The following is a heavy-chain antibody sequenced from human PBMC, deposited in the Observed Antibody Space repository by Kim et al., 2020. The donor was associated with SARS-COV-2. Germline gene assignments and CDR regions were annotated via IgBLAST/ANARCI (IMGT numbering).Heavy chain of an antibody. Sequence: YADSVKGRFTISRDNAKNTLYLQMNSLRAEDTAVYYCASGVVVVDAFDIWGQGTMVTVSS. D-gene: IGHD2-21*01. J-gene: IGHJ3*02. V-gene: IGHV3-74*01. CDR3: ASGVVVVDAFDI.